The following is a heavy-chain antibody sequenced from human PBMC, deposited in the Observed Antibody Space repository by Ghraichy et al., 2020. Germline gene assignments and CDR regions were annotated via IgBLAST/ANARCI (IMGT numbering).Heavy chain of an antibody. D-gene: IGHD5-12*01. CDR1: GFTVSSNY. CDR3: AREEDSGYDYHAFDI. J-gene: IGHJ3*02. CDR2: IYSGGST. Sequence: GGSLRLSCAASGFTVSSNYMSWVRQAPGKGLEWVSVIYSGGSTYYADSVKGRFTISRDNSKNTLYLQMNSLRAEDTAVYYCAREEDSGYDYHAFDIWGQGTMVTVSS. V-gene: IGHV3-53*01.